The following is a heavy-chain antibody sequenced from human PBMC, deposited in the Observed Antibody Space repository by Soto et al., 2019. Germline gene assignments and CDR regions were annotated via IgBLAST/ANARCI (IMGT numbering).Heavy chain of an antibody. CDR1: GFTFSSYA. V-gene: IGHV3-23*01. D-gene: IGHD2-2*01. J-gene: IGHJ4*02. CDR2: ISGSGGST. Sequence: PGGSLRLSCAASGFTFSSYAMSWVRQAPGKGLEWVSAISGSGGSTYYADSVKGRFTISRDNSKNTLYLQMNSLRAEDTAVYYCAKVQYCSSTSCYARGLDYWGQGTLVTVSS. CDR3: AKVQYCSSTSCYARGLDY.